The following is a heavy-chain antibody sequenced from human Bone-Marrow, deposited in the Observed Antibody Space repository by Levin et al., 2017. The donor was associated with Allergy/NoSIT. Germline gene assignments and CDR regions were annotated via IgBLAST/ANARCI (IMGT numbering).Heavy chain of an antibody. CDR2: IAYDGSNI. D-gene: IGHD2-15*01. CDR3: AKEGCSGGICYGFDY. CDR1: GFTFSSYG. V-gene: IGHV3-30*18. J-gene: IGHJ4*02. Sequence: PGGSLRLSCAASGFTFSSYGMHWVRQAPGKGLEWVAVIAYDGSNIYYVDSVKGRFTVSRDNARDTLYLHMNSLRPEDTARYYCAKEGCSGGICYGFDYWGQGTLVTVAS.